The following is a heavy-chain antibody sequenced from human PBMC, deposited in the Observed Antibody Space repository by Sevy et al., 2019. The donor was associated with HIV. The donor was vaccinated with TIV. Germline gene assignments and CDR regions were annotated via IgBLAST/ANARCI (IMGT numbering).Heavy chain of an antibody. CDR1: SYDISSGYY. V-gene: IGHV4-38-2*02. J-gene: IGHJ5*02. D-gene: IGHD3-10*01. CDR2: IYQTGST. CDR3: VISMVRGVIGFDP. Sequence: SETLSLTCTVSSYDISSGYYWGWIRQPPGKGLEWIGNIYQTGSTYYNPSLKSRVTISVDTSKNNFSLKLNSVTAADTAVYYCVISMVRGVIGFDPWGQGTLVTVSS.